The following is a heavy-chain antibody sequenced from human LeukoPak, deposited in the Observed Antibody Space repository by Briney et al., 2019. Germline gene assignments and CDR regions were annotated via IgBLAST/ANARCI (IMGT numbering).Heavy chain of an antibody. CDR1: GGSITTYY. Sequence: PSEILSLTCTVSGGSITTYYWSWIRQPPGKGLEWIGYIYYSGSTYYNPSLKSRVTISVDTSKNQFSLKLSSVTAADTAVFYCARFDFWSGYCDSWGQGTLVTVSS. J-gene: IGHJ5*01. V-gene: IGHV4-30-4*01. CDR3: ARFDFWSGYCDS. CDR2: IYYSGST. D-gene: IGHD3-3*01.